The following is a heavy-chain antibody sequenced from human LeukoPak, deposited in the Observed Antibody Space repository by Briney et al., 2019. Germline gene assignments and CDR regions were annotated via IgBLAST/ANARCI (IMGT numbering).Heavy chain of an antibody. J-gene: IGHJ3*02. CDR1: NYTFISYG. Sequence: ASVKVSCKASNYTFISYGVNWVRQAPGQGLEWMGWISAYNGNTNYAQKLQGRVTMTTDTSTSTAYMELRSLRSDDTAVYYCARDWPYCSGGSCYSRFDAFDIWGQGTMVTVSS. V-gene: IGHV1-18*01. CDR3: ARDWPYCSGGSCYSRFDAFDI. CDR2: ISAYNGNT. D-gene: IGHD2-15*01.